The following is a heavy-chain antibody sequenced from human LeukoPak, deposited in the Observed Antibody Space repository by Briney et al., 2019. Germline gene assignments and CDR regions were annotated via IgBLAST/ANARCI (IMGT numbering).Heavy chain of an antibody. V-gene: IGHV3-7*01. CDR1: GFTFSSYW. CDR2: IKQDGSEK. CDR3: ATGRWLDA. D-gene: IGHD5-24*01. Sequence: GGSPRLSCAASGFTFSSYWMSWVRQAPGKGLEWVANIKQDGSEKYYMDSVKGRFSISRDNAKKSLYLQMNSLRAEDAAVYYCATGRWLDAWGQGTLVTVSS. J-gene: IGHJ5*02.